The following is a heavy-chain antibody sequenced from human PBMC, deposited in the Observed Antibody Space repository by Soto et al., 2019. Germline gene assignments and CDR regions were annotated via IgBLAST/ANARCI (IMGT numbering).Heavy chain of an antibody. CDR2: IYYSGST. Sequence: PSETLSLTCTVSGGSISSYYWSWIRQPPGKGLEWIGYIYYSGSTNYNPSLKSRVTISVDTSKNQFSLKLSSVTAADTAVYYCARQDSRIVATINYWGQGTLVTSPQ. J-gene: IGHJ4*02. D-gene: IGHD5-12*01. V-gene: IGHV4-59*08. CDR3: ARQDSRIVATINY. CDR1: GGSISSYY.